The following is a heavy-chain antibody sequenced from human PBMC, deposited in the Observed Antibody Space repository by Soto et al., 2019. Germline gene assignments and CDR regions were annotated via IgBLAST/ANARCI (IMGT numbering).Heavy chain of an antibody. D-gene: IGHD4-17*01. Sequence: GGPLRLSYAASGFTFSNYAMHWVRQAPGKGLEWVAVISYDGSNKYYADSVKGRCTFSRDNSKKTLYLQMNSLRAKDTAVYFCAKATYRDYVYWDHAFDIWGQGTMVTVSS. CDR3: AKATYRDYVYWDHAFDI. V-gene: IGHV3-30-3*01. CDR2: ISYDGSNK. CDR1: GFTFSNYA. J-gene: IGHJ3*02.